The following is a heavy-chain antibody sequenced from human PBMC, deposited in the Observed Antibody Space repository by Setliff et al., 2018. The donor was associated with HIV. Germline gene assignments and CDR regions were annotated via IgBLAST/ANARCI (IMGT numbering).Heavy chain of an antibody. CDR1: GFTFSSYA. J-gene: IGHJ4*02. CDR2: ISGSGGST. D-gene: IGHD6-19*01. CDR3: ARDRGSGWSPVDC. Sequence: GGSLRLSCAASGFTFSSYAMSWVRQAPGKGLEWVSAISGSGGSTYYADSVKGRFTISRDNSENTLYLQMNSLRAEDTAVYYCARDRGSGWSPVDCWGQGTLVTVSS. V-gene: IGHV3-23*01.